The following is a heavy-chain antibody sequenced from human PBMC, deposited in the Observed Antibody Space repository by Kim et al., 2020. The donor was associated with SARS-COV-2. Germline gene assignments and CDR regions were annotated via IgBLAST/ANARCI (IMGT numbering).Heavy chain of an antibody. D-gene: IGHD6-13*01. Sequence: ASVKGRFTISRDNSKSTLYLQMNSLRAEDTAVYYCAKVVGSWERYYFDYWGQGTLVTVSS. V-gene: IGHV3-23*01. J-gene: IGHJ4*02. CDR3: AKVVGSWERYYFDY.